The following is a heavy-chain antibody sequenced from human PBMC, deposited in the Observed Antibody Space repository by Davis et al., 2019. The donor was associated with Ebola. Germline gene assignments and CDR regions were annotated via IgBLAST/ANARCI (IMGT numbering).Heavy chain of an antibody. CDR2: INPNSGGT. V-gene: IGHV1-2*02. D-gene: IGHD5-18*01. CDR3: ARTAMDRPQNGWFDP. Sequence: SVHVSCKASGYTFTSSGISRLRQAPGQGLEWMGWINPNSGGTNYAQKFQGRVTMTRDTSISTAYMELSRLRSDDTAVYYCARTAMDRPQNGWFDPWGQGTLVTVSS. CDR1: GYTFTSSG. J-gene: IGHJ5*02.